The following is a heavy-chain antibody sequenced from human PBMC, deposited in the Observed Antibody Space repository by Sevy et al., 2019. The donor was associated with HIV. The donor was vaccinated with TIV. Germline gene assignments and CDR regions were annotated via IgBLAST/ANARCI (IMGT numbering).Heavy chain of an antibody. D-gene: IGHD4-17*01. Sequence: SETLSLTCTVSGGSISSGSYYWSWIRQPAGKGLECIGRIYTSGSTNYNPSLKSRVTMSVDTSKNQFSLKLSSVTAADTAVYYCARDSSTTVTSWGGYYYYGMDVWVQGTTVTVSS. J-gene: IGHJ6*02. CDR3: ARDSSTTVTSWGGYYYYGMDV. V-gene: IGHV4-61*02. CDR1: GGSISSGSYY. CDR2: IYTSGST.